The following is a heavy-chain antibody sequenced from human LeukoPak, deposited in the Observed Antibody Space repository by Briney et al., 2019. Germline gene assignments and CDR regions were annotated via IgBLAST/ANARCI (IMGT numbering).Heavy chain of an antibody. Sequence: PGGSLRLSCAASGFTFSSYSMNWVRQAPGKGLDWVSSISSSSSSIYYADSVKGRFTISRDNAKNSLSLQMNSLRAEDTAVYYCAKDRGGWDIDYWGQGILVTVSS. CDR3: AKDRGGWDIDY. D-gene: IGHD6-19*01. CDR1: GFTFSSYS. V-gene: IGHV3-21*01. CDR2: ISSSSSSI. J-gene: IGHJ4*02.